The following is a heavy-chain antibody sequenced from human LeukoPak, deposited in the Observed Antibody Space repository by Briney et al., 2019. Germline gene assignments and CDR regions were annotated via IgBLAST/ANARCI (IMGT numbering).Heavy chain of an antibody. CDR3: AKRNYYGSGSYDH. J-gene: IGHJ4*02. CDR2: IYYSGST. Sequence: SETLSLTCTVSGGSISSTNYYWGWIRQPPGKGLEWIGSIYYSGSTYYNPSLKSRVTISVDTSKNQFSLKLSSVTAADTAVYYCAKRNYYGSGSYDHWGQGTLVTVSS. D-gene: IGHD3-10*01. V-gene: IGHV4-39*01. CDR1: GGSISSTNYY.